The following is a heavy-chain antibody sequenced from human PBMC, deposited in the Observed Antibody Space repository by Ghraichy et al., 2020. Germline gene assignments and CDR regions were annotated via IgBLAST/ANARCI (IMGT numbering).Heavy chain of an antibody. V-gene: IGHV3-23*01. J-gene: IGHJ4*02. Sequence: LSLTCAASGFTFSSYAMSWVRQAPGKGLEWVSAISGSGGSTYYADSVKGRFTISRDNSKNTLYLQMNSLRAEDTAVYYCAKDRHPAMVRGVVFDYWGQGTLVTVSS. CDR1: GFTFSSYA. CDR3: AKDRHPAMVRGVVFDY. D-gene: IGHD3-10*01. CDR2: ISGSGGST.